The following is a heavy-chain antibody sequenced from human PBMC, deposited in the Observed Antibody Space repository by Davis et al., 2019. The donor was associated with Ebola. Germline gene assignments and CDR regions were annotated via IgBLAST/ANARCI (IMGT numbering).Heavy chain of an antibody. CDR3: ARGGWDY. CDR1: GFTFSTYW. V-gene: IGHV3-7*01. CDR2: MKQDGSEK. J-gene: IGHJ4*02. Sequence: GESLKISCAASGFTFSTYWMSWVRQAPGKGLEWVANMKQDGSEKYYVDSVKGRFTISRDNAKNSLYLQMNSLRAEDTAVYYCARGGWDYWGQGTLVTVSS.